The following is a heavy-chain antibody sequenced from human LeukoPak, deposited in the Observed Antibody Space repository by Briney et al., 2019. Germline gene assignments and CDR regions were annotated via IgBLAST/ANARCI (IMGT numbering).Heavy chain of an antibody. CDR2: IYYSGST. Sequence: PSETLSLTCTASGGSISSYYWSWIRQPPGKGLEWIGYIYYSGSTNYNPSLKSRVTISVDTSKNQFSLRLSSVTAADTAVYYCARDLVFGYYYDSSGYWGPDYWGQGTLVTASS. CDR1: GGSISSYY. CDR3: ARDLVFGYYYDSSGYWGPDY. V-gene: IGHV4-59*01. J-gene: IGHJ4*02. D-gene: IGHD3-22*01.